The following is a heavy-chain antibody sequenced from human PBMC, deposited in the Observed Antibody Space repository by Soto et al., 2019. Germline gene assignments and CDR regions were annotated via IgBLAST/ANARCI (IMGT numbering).Heavy chain of an antibody. D-gene: IGHD6-13*01. CDR2: ISGSSDFL. J-gene: IGHJ3*02. CDR3: ATSTWYAFDI. CDR1: GFTFSNSI. V-gene: IGHV3-21*01. Sequence: GSLRLSCAASGFTFSNSIINWVRQAPGQGLEWVSSISGSSDFLYYADSVKGRFTISRDTATNSLYLQMNSLRAEDTAVYYCATSTWYAFDIWGQGTMVTV.